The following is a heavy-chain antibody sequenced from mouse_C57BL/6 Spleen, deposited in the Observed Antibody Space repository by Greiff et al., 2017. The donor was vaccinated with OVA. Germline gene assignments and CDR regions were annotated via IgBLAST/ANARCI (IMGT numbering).Heavy chain of an antibody. CDR2: IWRGGST. CDR1: GFSLTSYG. CDR3: AKGDYYGSSYGYFDV. V-gene: IGHV2-5*01. Sequence: QVQLQQSGPGLVQPSQSLSITCTVSGFSLTSYGVHWVRQSPGKGLEWLGVIWRGGSTDYNAAFMSRLSITKDNSKSHVFFKMNSLQADDTAIYYCAKGDYYGSSYGYFDVWGTGTTVTVSS. D-gene: IGHD1-1*01. J-gene: IGHJ1*03.